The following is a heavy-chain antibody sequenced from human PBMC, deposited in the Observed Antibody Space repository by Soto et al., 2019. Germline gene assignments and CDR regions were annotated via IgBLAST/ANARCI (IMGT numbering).Heavy chain of an antibody. CDR1: GFTFSSYG. V-gene: IGHV3-30*18. Sequence: GGSLRLSCAASGFTFSSYGMHWVRQAPGKGLEWVAVISYDGSNKYYADSVKGRFTISRDNSKNTLYLQMNSLRAEDTAVYYCAKDAGGDYDSSGYYYWSNYYFDYWGQGTLVTVSS. J-gene: IGHJ4*02. CDR3: AKDAGGDYDSSGYYYWSNYYFDY. CDR2: ISYDGSNK. D-gene: IGHD3-22*01.